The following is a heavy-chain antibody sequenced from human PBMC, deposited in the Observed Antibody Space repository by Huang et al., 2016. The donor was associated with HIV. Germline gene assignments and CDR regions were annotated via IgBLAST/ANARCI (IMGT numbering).Heavy chain of an antibody. CDR1: GVSIRSDNYY. D-gene: IGHD3-10*01. Sequence: QLQLQESGPGLVKPSETLSLTCTVPGVSIRSDNYYWGWIRQPPGKGLEWIGSIYYSGSTYDNPALKRRVTITGDTSKNHFSLRRRAVTAADTAVYYCARLPGSITMIRGVITDPYWGQGTLVTVSS. J-gene: IGHJ4*02. V-gene: IGHV4-39*02. CDR3: ARLPGSITMIRGVITDPY. CDR2: IYYSGST.